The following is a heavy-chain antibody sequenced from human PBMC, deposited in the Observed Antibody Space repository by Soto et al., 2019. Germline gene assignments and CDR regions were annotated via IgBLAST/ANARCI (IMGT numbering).Heavy chain of an antibody. Sequence: SVKVSCKASGGTFSSYAISWVRQAPGQGLEWMGGIIPIFGTANYAQRFQGRVTITADKSTSTAYMELSSLRSEDTAVYYCASSGEAWWGGAFDIWGQGTMVTVSS. CDR1: GGTFSSYA. D-gene: IGHD2-15*01. CDR3: ASSGEAWWGGAFDI. V-gene: IGHV1-69*06. J-gene: IGHJ3*02. CDR2: IIPIFGTA.